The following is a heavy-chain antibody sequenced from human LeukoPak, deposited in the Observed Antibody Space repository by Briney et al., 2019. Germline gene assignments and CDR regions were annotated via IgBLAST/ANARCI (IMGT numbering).Heavy chain of an antibody. J-gene: IGHJ4*01. Sequence: KPSETLSLTCTVSGDSISNFYWSWIRQPAETGLEWIGRVYSSGSTNYNPSLKSRVSMSVDTSKNQYSLRLISVTAADTAVYYCARAGFGSGWHYFDYWGRGILASVSS. CDR3: ARAGFGSGWHYFDY. CDR1: GDSISNFY. D-gene: IGHD6-19*01. CDR2: VYSSGST. V-gene: IGHV4-4*07.